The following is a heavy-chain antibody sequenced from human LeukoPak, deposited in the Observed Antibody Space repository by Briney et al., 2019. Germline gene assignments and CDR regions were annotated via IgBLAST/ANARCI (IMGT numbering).Heavy chain of an antibody. CDR1: GFTFSSFA. CDR3: ARDSRDPQPFFDY. D-gene: IGHD1-1*01. J-gene: IGHJ4*02. Sequence: GGSLRLSCAASGFTFSSFAMHWVRQAPGKGLEWVAVISYDGVSEYYADSVRGRFTISRDNSKNSLYLQMNSLRAEDTAVYYCARDSRDPQPFFDYWGQGTLVTVSS. V-gene: IGHV3-30-3*01. CDR2: ISYDGVSE.